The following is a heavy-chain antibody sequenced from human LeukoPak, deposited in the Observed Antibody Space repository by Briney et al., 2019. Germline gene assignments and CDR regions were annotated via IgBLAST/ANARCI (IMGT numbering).Heavy chain of an antibody. V-gene: IGHV4-34*01. CDR3: ASGRATYYYDSSGYYYFDY. CDR2: INHSGST. J-gene: IGHJ4*02. CDR1: GGSFSGYY. Sequence: SETLSLTCAVYGGSFSGYYWSWIRQPPGKGLEWIGEINHSGSTNYNPSLKSRVTISVDTSKNQFSLKLSSVTAADTAVYYCASGRATYYYDSSGYYYFDYWGQGTLVIVSS. D-gene: IGHD3-22*01.